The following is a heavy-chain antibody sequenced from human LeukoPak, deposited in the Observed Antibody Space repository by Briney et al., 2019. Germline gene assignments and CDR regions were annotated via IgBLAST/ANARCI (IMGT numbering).Heavy chain of an antibody. J-gene: IGHJ6*04. V-gene: IGHV1-69*05. Sequence: GASVKVSCKASGGTIRGFAINWVRQAPREGFEWMGRINTMSGTTNYTQRLQGRVTMTTDESTTTAFMELSRLTAEDTALYYCTRGDDFLAAYNYMDVWGKGTSVIVSS. CDR3: TRGDDFLAAYNYMDV. CDR2: INTMSGTT. D-gene: IGHD3-9*01. CDR1: GGTIRGFA.